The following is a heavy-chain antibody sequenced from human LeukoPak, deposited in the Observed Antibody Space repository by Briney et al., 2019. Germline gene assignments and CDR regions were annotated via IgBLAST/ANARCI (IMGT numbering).Heavy chain of an antibody. CDR1: GFTFGGSA. D-gene: IGHD5-18*01. J-gene: IGHJ6*02. Sequence: GGSLRLSCAASGFTFGGSAMHWVRQAPGKGLEWVSSISSSSSYIYYADSVKGRFTISRDNAKNSLYLQMNSLRAEDTAVYYCARRRGYSYGPNATFYGMDVWGQGTTVTVSS. V-gene: IGHV3-21*01. CDR2: ISSSSSYI. CDR3: ARRRGYSYGPNATFYGMDV.